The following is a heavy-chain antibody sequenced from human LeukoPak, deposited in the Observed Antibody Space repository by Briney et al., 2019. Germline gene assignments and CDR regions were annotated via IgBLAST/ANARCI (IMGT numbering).Heavy chain of an antibody. J-gene: IGHJ5*02. CDR1: GGSISSSSYY. CDR2: IYYSGST. CDR3: ARRGYCSSTSCYEYWFDP. Sequence: SETLSLTCTVSGGSISSSSYYWGWIRQPPGKGLERIGIIYYSGSTYYNPSLKSRLTISVDTSKNQFSLKLSSVTATDTAVYYCARRGYCSSTSCYEYWFDPWGQGTLVTVSS. V-gene: IGHV4-39*01. D-gene: IGHD2-2*01.